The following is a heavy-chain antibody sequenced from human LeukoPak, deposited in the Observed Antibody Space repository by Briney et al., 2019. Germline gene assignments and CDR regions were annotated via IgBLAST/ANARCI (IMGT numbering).Heavy chain of an antibody. Sequence: SETLSLTFTVSGDSISSGNYWGWIRQPPGKGLEWIGSIFHTGSTYYNLSLKSRVTISVDTSKNQFSLRLSSVTAADTAVYYCARGSYSSSWSVDYWGQGTLVTVSS. D-gene: IGHD6-13*01. CDR2: IFHTGST. CDR3: ARGSYSSSWSVDY. J-gene: IGHJ4*02. CDR1: GDSISSGNY. V-gene: IGHV4-38-2*02.